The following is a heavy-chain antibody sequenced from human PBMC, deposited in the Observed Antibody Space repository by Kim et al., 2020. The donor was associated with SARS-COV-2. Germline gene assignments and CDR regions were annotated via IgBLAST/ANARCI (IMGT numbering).Heavy chain of an antibody. V-gene: IGHV3-64D*09. CDR2: ISSNGGIT. CDR3: VKDFIGYYTVFQH. J-gene: IGHJ1*01. Sequence: GGSLRLSCSASGFTFSSYAMHWVRQAPGKGLEYVSAISSNGGITYYADSVKGRFTISRDNSKNTLYLQMSSLRAEDTAVYYCVKDFIGYYTVFQHWGQGTLVTVSS. CDR1: GFTFSSYA. D-gene: IGHD1-26*01.